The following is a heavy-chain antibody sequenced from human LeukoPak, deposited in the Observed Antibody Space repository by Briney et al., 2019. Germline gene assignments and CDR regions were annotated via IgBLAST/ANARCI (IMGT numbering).Heavy chain of an antibody. CDR1: GFTFSSYA. CDR2: IYSGGST. CDR3: ARELTTVTTERAFDI. Sequence: GGSLRLSCAASGFTFSSYAMSWVRQAPGKGLEWVSVIYSGGSTYYADSVKGRFTISRDNSKNTLYLQMNSLRAEDTAVYYCARELTTVTTERAFDIWGQGTMVTVSS. V-gene: IGHV3-53*01. J-gene: IGHJ3*02. D-gene: IGHD4-17*01.